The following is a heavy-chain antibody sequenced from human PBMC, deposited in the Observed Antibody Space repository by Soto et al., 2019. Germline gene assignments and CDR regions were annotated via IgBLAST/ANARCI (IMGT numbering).Heavy chain of an antibody. CDR2: IYPGDSDT. Sequence: GESLKISCKGSGYSFTSYWIGWVRQMPGKGLEWMGIIYPGDSDTRYSPSFQGQVTISADKSISTAYLQWSSLKASDTAMYYCARQPNYDFWSGYYDNNWFDPWGQGTLVTVSS. J-gene: IGHJ5*02. D-gene: IGHD3-3*01. CDR3: ARQPNYDFWSGYYDNNWFDP. V-gene: IGHV5-51*01. CDR1: GYSFTSYW.